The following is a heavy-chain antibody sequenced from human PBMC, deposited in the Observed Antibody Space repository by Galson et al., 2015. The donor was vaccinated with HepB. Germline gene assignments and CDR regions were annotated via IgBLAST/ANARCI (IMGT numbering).Heavy chain of an antibody. J-gene: IGHJ3*02. CDR3: ARDLVVPAARVSDAFDI. CDR1: GFTFSSYW. D-gene: IGHD2-2*01. V-gene: IGHV3-74*01. Sequence: SLRLSCAASGFTFSSYWVHWVRQAPGKGLVWVSHINSDGSSTSYADSVKGRFTISRDNAKNTLYLQMNSLRAEDTAVYYCARDLVVPAARVSDAFDIWGQGTMVTVSS. CDR2: INSDGSST.